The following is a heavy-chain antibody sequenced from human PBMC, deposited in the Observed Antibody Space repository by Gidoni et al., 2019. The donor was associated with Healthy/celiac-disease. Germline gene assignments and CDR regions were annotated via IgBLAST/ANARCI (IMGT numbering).Heavy chain of an antibody. CDR3: ARASRWWFDP. CDR1: GGSISSYY. J-gene: IGHJ5*02. V-gene: IGHV4-59*01. CDR2: IYYSGCT. Sequence: QVQLQESGPGLVTPSETLSLPCPVSGGSISSYYWSWFRQPPGKGLEWIGYIYYSGCTNYNPSLKSRVTISVDTSKNQFSLKLSSVTAADTAVYYCARASRWWFDPWGQGTLVTVSS.